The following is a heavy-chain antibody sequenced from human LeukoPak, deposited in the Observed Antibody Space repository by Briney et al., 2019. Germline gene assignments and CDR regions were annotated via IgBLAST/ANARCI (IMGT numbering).Heavy chain of an antibody. D-gene: IGHD3-16*02. CDR3: AKEEITFGGVIVKHFQH. CDR1: GFTFSGYA. J-gene: IGHJ1*01. V-gene: IGHV3-23*01. Sequence: PGGSLRLSCAASGFTFSGYAMSWVRQAPGKGLEWVSLISGSGGNTYYADSVKGRFTISRDNSKNTLYLQMNSLRAEDTAVYYCAKEEITFGGVIVKHFQHWGQGTLVTVSS. CDR2: ISGSGGNT.